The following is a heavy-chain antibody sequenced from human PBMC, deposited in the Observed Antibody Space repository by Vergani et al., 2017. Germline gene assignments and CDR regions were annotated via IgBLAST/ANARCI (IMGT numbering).Heavy chain of an antibody. J-gene: IGHJ3*02. CDR3: GSRYYGSGSPEGFDI. CDR1: GFTFSSYA. D-gene: IGHD3-10*01. CDR2: TSYDGSNK. Sequence: QVQLVESGGGVVQPGRSLRLSCAASGFTFSSYAMHWVRQAPGKGLEWVAVTSYDGSNKYYADSVKGRFTISRDNSKNTLYLQMNSLRAEDTAVYYCGSRYYGSGSPEGFDIWGQGTMVIVSS. V-gene: IGHV3-30-3*01.